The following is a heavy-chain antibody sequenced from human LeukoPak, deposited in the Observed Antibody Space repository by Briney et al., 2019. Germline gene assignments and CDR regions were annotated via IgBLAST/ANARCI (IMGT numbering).Heavy chain of an antibody. CDR3: ARGYNNGWYY. Sequence: PGGSLRLSCAASGFTFSDYYMSWIRQAPGKGLEWVSYISSSGNPIYYADSVKGRFIVSRDNSKNSLYLQMNSLRAEDTAVYYCARGYNNGWYYWGQGTLVTVSS. V-gene: IGHV3-11*01. J-gene: IGHJ4*02. CDR1: GFTFSDYY. D-gene: IGHD6-19*01. CDR2: ISSSGNPI.